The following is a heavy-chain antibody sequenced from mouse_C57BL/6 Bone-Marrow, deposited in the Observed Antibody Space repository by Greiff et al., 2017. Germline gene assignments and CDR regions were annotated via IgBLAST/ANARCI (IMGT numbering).Heavy chain of an antibody. Sequence: EVKVVESGEGLVKPGGSLKLSCAASGFTFSSYAMSWVRQTPEKRLEWVAYISSGGDYIYYADTVKGRFTISRDNARNTLYLQMSSLKSEDTAMYYCTRDVGDGNFAWFAYWGQGTLVTVSA. V-gene: IGHV5-9-1*02. CDR2: ISSGGDYI. CDR1: GFTFSSYA. J-gene: IGHJ3*01. D-gene: IGHD2-1*01. CDR3: TRDVGDGNFAWFAY.